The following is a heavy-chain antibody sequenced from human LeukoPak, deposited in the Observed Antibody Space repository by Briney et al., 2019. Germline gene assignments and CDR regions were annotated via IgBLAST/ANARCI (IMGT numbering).Heavy chain of an antibody. CDR2: MNPNSGNT. V-gene: IGHV1-8*03. Sequence: GASVKVSCKASGYTFTSYDINWVRQATGQGPEWMGWMNPNSGNTGYAQKFQGRVTITRNTSISTAYMELSSLRSEDTAVYYCARGAARPEGYYYYYMDVWGKGTTVTVSS. J-gene: IGHJ6*03. CDR1: GYTFTSYD. CDR3: ARGAARPEGYYYYYMDV. D-gene: IGHD6-6*01.